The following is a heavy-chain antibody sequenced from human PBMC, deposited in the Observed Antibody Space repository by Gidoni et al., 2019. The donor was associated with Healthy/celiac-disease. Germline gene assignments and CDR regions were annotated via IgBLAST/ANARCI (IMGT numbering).Heavy chain of an antibody. J-gene: IGHJ1*01. CDR2: INPSGGST. Sequence: QVQLVPSGAGGKEPGASVKVSCKASGYTFTSYYMHWVRQAPGKGLEWMGIINPSGGSTSYAQKFQGRVTMTRDTSTSTVYMELSSLRSADTAVYYCARVAGWDSSGYYEYFQHWGQGTLVTVSS. CDR1: GYTFTSYY. V-gene: IGHV1-46*01. CDR3: ARVAGWDSSGYYEYFQH. D-gene: IGHD3-22*01.